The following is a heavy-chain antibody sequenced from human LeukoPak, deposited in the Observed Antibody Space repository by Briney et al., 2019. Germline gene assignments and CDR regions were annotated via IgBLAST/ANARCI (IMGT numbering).Heavy chain of an antibody. CDR2: ISYDGSNK. V-gene: IGHV3-30-3*01. J-gene: IGHJ6*02. D-gene: IGHD5-24*01. CDR1: GFTFSSYA. CDR3: ARDRGWLQLAYYYYGMDV. Sequence: GRSLRLSCAASGFTFSSYAMHWVRQAPGKGLEWVAVISYDGSNKYYADSVKGRFTISRGNSKNTLYLQMNSLRAEDTAVYYCARDRGWLQLAYYYYGMDVWGQGTTVTVSS.